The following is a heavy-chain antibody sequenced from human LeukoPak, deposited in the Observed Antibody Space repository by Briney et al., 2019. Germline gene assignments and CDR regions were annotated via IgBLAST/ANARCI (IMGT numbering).Heavy chain of an antibody. Sequence: PSQTLSLTCTVSGGTISSGGYYWSWIRQHPGKGLEWIGYIYYSGSTYYNPSLKSRVTMSVDTSKNQFSLKLSSVTAADTAVYYCARENYRLKTRWFDPWGQGTLVTASS. J-gene: IGHJ5*02. D-gene: IGHD1-7*01. V-gene: IGHV4-31*03. CDR2: IYYSGST. CDR3: ARENYRLKTRWFDP. CDR1: GGTISSGGYY.